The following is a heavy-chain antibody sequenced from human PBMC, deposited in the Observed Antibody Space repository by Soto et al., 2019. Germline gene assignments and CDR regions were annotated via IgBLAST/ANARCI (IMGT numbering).Heavy chain of an antibody. CDR1: GFTFSSYA. D-gene: IGHD5-18*01. J-gene: IGHJ6*02. V-gene: IGHV3-23*01. CDR2: ISGSGVST. CDR3: AKWEGAAWIQLWSTGYGMDV. Sequence: EVQLLESGGGLVQAGGSLRLSCAASGFTFSSYAMSWVRQAPGKGLEWVSAISGSGVSTYYADSVKGRFTISRDNSKNTLYLQMNSLRAEDTAVYHCAKWEGAAWIQLWSTGYGMDVWGQGTTVTVSS.